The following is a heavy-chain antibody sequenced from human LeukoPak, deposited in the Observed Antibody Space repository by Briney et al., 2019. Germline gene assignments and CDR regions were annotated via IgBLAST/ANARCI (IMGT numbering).Heavy chain of an antibody. CDR3: ARDHVWDWNYNHYYYMDV. J-gene: IGHJ6*03. D-gene: IGHD3-16*01. Sequence: WGSLRLSCAASGFTFSSYSMNWVRQAPGKGLEWVSYISSSSSTIYYADSVKGRFTISRDNAKNSLYLQMNSLRAEDTAVYYCARDHVWDWNYNHYYYMDVWGKGTTVTVSS. CDR1: GFTFSSYS. CDR2: ISSSSSTI. V-gene: IGHV3-48*01.